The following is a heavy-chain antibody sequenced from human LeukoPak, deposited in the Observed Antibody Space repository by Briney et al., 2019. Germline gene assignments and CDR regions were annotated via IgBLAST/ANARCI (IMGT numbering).Heavy chain of an antibody. J-gene: IGHJ4*02. Sequence: SVKVSCKASGGTFSSYAISWVRQAPGQGLEWMGGIIPIFGTANYAQKFQGRVTITADESTSTAYMEVSSLRSEDTAVYYCASKIVGTTALDYWGQGTLVTVSS. V-gene: IGHV1-69*01. D-gene: IGHD1-26*01. CDR3: ASKIVGTTALDY. CDR1: GGTFSSYA. CDR2: IIPIFGTA.